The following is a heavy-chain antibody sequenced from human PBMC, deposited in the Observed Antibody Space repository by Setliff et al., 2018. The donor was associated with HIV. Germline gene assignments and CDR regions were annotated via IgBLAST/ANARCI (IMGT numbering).Heavy chain of an antibody. CDR3: ARGRRVVVPARPLDY. CDR1: GFTFSDNY. V-gene: IGHV3-11*04. D-gene: IGHD2-2*01. J-gene: IGHJ4*02. CDR2: ISHSSSPR. Sequence: TGGSLRLSCSVSGFTFSDNYMGWIRLAPGKGLEWISSISHSSSPRHYADSVKGRFTISRDNAKNSLYLQMNSLRAEDTAVYYCARGRRVVVPARPLDYWGQGTLVTVSS.